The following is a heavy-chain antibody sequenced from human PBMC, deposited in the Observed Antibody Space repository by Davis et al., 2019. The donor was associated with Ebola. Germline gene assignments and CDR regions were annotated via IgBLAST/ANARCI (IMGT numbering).Heavy chain of an antibody. D-gene: IGHD6-13*01. J-gene: IGHJ4*02. Sequence: PSETLSLTCTVSGGSISSHYWSWIRQPPGKGLEWIGYIYYSGSTNYNPSLKSRVTISVDTSKNQFSLKLSSVTAADTAVYYCARRKAAAGNFDYWGQGTLVTVSS. CDR1: GGSISSHY. CDR2: IYYSGST. CDR3: ARRKAAAGNFDY. V-gene: IGHV4-59*08.